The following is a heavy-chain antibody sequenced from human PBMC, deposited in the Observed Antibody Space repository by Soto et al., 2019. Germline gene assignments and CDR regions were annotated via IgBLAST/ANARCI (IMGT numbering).Heavy chain of an antibody. D-gene: IGHD2-2*01. CDR3: ARDQAGTSDYYYYAVDV. Sequence: QVQLVESGGGVVQPGRSLRLSCAASGFTFSSYGMHWVRQAPGKGLEWVAVISYDGSNKYYADSVKGRFTISRDNSKNTLYLQMNSLRAEDTAVYYCARDQAGTSDYYYYAVDVWGQGTSVTVSS. CDR1: GFTFSSYG. J-gene: IGHJ6*02. V-gene: IGHV3-30*03. CDR2: ISYDGSNK.